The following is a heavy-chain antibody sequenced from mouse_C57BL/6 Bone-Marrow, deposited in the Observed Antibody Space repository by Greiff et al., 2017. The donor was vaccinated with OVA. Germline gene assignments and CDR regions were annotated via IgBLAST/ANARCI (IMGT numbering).Heavy chain of an antibody. D-gene: IGHD2-3*01. J-gene: IGHJ2*01. CDR2: IYPGSGST. CDR3: AREMGWLPYYFDY. V-gene: IGHV1-55*01. CDR1: GYTFTSYW. Sequence: VQLQQPGAELVKPGASVKMSCKASGYTFTSYWITWVKQRPGQGLEWIGDIYPGSGSTNYNEKFKSKATLTVDTSSSTAYMQLSSLTSEDSAVYYWAREMGWLPYYFDYWGQGTTLTVSS.